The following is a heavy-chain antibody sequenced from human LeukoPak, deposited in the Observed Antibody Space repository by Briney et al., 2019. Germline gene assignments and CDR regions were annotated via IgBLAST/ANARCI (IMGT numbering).Heavy chain of an antibody. D-gene: IGHD2-2*01. J-gene: IGHJ6*03. Sequence: PGGSLRLSCAASGFTFSSYSMNWVRQAPGKGLEWVSSISSSSSYIYYADLVKGRFTISRDNAKNSLYLQMNSLRAEDTAVYYCARGPYCSSTSCYSSASYYYYYMDVWGKGTTVTISS. CDR2: ISSSSSYI. CDR1: GFTFSSYS. CDR3: ARGPYCSSTSCYSSASYYYYYMDV. V-gene: IGHV3-21*01.